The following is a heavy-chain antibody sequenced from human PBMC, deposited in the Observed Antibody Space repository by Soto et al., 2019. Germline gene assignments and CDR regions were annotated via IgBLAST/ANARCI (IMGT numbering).Heavy chain of an antibody. CDR2: ISYDGSNK. CDR3: ARGGKDGYRKDAFDI. CDR1: GFTFSTYA. J-gene: IGHJ3*02. V-gene: IGHV3-30-3*01. D-gene: IGHD5-12*01. Sequence: PGGSLRLSCAASGFTFSTYAMHWVRQAPGKGLEWVAVISYDGSNKYYADSVKGRFTISRDNSKNTLYLQMNSLRTEDTAVYYCARGGKDGYRKDAFDIWGQGTMVTVSS.